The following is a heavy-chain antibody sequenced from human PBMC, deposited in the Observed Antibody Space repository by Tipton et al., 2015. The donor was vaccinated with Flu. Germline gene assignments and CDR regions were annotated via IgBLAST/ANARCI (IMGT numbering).Heavy chain of an antibody. D-gene: IGHD3-3*01. CDR2: IYFSGNT. V-gene: IGHV4-59*01. CDR3: ARSMVGIFGVVEGCHGMDV. J-gene: IGHJ6*02. CDR1: GGSIINNY. Sequence: TLSLTCFISGGSIINNYWTWIRQPPGREPEWIGYIYFSGNTNYNPSLKSRVTISVDMSKNHFSLKLNSVTAADTAVYYCARSMVGIFGVVEGCHGMDVWGQGTTVTVSS.